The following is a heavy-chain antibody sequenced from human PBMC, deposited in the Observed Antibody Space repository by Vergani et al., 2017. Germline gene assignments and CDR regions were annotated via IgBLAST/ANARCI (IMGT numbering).Heavy chain of an antibody. V-gene: IGHV7-4-1*02. D-gene: IGHD6-19*01. CDR3: ARGRQWRLTEYLYGMDV. Sequence: QVQLLQSGSELKKPGAYVRISCEASGYTFTNYPLIWVRQAPGQGLEFMGWINTNSGNPTYAPGFTGRFVFSLDTSVSTAYLQISGLKAEDSAVYYCARGRQWRLTEYLYGMDVWGQGTTVTVSS. J-gene: IGHJ6*02. CDR1: GYTFTNYP. CDR2: INTNSGNP.